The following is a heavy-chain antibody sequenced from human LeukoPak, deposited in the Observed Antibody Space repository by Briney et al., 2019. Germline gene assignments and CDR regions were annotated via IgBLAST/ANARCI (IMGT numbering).Heavy chain of an antibody. D-gene: IGHD5-18*01. J-gene: IGHJ4*02. Sequence: KPSQTLSLTCTVSGGSISSGSYYWSWIRQPAGKGLEWIGRIYTSGSTNYNPSLKSRVTISVDTSKNQFSLKLSSVTAADTAVYYCARDSGDTAMVPAYYFDYWGQGTLVTVSS. CDR2: IYTSGST. CDR1: GGSISSGSYY. CDR3: ARDSGDTAMVPAYYFDY. V-gene: IGHV4-61*02.